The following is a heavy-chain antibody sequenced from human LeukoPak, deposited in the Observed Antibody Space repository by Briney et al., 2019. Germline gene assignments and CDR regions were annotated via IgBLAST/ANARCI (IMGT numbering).Heavy chain of an antibody. D-gene: IGHD6-19*01. J-gene: IGHJ4*02. Sequence: SETLSLTCTVSGGSISSYYWSWIRQPPGKGLEWIGYIYYSGSTNYNPSLKSRVTVSVDTSKNQFSLKLSSVTAADTAVYYRAGIAVAGPFDYWGQGTLVTVSS. CDR1: GGSISSYY. CDR3: AGIAVAGPFDY. V-gene: IGHV4-59*08. CDR2: IYYSGST.